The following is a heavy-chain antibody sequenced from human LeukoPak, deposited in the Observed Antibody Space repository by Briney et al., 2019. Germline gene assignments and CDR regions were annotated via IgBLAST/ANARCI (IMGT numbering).Heavy chain of an antibody. V-gene: IGHV3-21*01. CDR2: ISSSSSYI. J-gene: IGHJ4*02. CDR3: ARDPSSSRNFDY. Sequence: GGFLRLSCAASGFTFSSYSMNWVRQAPGKGLEWVSSISSSSSYIYYADSVKGRFTISRDNAKNSLYLQMNSLRAEDTAVYYCARDPSSSRNFDYWGQGTLVTVSS. D-gene: IGHD6-13*01. CDR1: GFTFSSYS.